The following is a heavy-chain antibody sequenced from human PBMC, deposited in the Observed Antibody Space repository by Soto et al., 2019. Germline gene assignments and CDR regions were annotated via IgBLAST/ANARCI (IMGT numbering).Heavy chain of an antibody. D-gene: IGHD5-12*01. CDR1: GYTFTSYG. CDR3: ASGYSGYGGSGYYGMDV. V-gene: IGHV1-18*01. J-gene: IGHJ6*02. CDR2: ISAYNGNT. Sequence: ASVKVSCKASGYTFTSYGISWVRQAPGQGLEWMGWISAYNGNTNYAQKLQGRVTMTTDTSTSTAYMELRSLRSDDTAVYYCASGYSGYGGSGYYGMDVWGQGTKVTVSS.